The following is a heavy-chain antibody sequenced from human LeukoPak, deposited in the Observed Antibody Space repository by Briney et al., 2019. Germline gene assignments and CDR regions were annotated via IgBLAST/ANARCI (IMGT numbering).Heavy chain of an antibody. CDR2: ISAYNGNT. CDR1: GYTFTSYG. Sequence: VKVSCKASGYTFTSYGISWVRQAPGQGLEWMGWISAYNGNTNYAQNLQGRVTMATDTSTSTAYMEVRSLRSDDTAVYYCARGVLRQWLGYWGQGTLVTVSS. J-gene: IGHJ4*02. D-gene: IGHD6-19*01. V-gene: IGHV1-18*01. CDR3: ARGVLRQWLGY.